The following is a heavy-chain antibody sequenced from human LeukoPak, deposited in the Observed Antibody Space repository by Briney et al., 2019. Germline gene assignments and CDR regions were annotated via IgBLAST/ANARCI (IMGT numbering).Heavy chain of an antibody. CDR3: ARDMFGAIAVAGTDY. D-gene: IGHD6-19*01. Sequence: GGSLRLSCAASGCTFSSYSMNWVRQAPGKGLEWVSSISSSSSYIYYADSVKGRFTISRDNAKNSLYLQMNSLRAEDTAVYYCARDMFGAIAVAGTDYWGQGNLVTVSS. CDR1: GCTFSSYS. CDR2: ISSSSSYI. V-gene: IGHV3-21*01. J-gene: IGHJ4*02.